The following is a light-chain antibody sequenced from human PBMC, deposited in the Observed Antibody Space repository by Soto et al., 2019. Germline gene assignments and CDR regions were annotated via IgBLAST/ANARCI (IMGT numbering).Light chain of an antibody. CDR3: QQYGSSPLYS. J-gene: IGKJ2*01. V-gene: IGKV3-20*01. CDR1: QSITRSY. Sequence: EIVLTQSPDTLSLSPGERATLSCRASQSITRSYLAWYQQKPGQAPRLLIYGASSRATGIPDRFSASGSGTDFTLTISRLEPEDFAVYYCQQYGSSPLYSFGQGTKLEIK. CDR2: GAS.